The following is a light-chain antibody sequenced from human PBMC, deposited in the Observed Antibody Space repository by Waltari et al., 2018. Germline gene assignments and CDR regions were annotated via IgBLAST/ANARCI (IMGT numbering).Light chain of an antibody. CDR2: DAS. V-gene: IGKV3-11*01. J-gene: IGKJ5*01. CDR3: QHRDK. CDR1: QTVSNY. Sequence: EVVLTQPPATLSLSPGEGATLSCGASQTVSNYLAWYQLKPGQAPRLLSYDASNRATGIPARFSGSGSGTDFTLTISSLEPEDFAVYYCQHRDKFGQGTRLEIK.